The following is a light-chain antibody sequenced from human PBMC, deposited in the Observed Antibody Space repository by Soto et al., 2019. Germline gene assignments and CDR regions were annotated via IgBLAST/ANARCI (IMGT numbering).Light chain of an antibody. CDR2: EAT. CDR1: DGYVGSYTL. CDR3: CSYAGDSTFV. Sequence: QSVLTQPASVSGSPGQSITISCTDTDGYVGSYTLVSWYQQHPGEAPKLLIYEATKRPSGVSYRFSGSKSGNTASLTISGLQAEDEADYYCCSYAGDSTFVFGSGTKLNVL. V-gene: IGLV2-23*02. J-gene: IGLJ1*01.